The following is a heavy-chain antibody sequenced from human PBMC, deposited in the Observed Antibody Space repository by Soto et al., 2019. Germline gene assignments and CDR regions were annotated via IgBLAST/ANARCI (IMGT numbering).Heavy chain of an antibody. Sequence: SETLSLTCTVSGGSISSYYWSWIRQPPGKGLEWIGYIYYSGSTNYNPSLKSRVTISVDTSKNQFSLKLSSVTAADTAVYYCARGSLIKGYSSGWTKYYFDYWGQGTLVTVSS. J-gene: IGHJ4*02. CDR3: ARGSLIKGYSSGWTKYYFDY. D-gene: IGHD6-19*01. CDR1: GGSISSYY. CDR2: IYYSGST. V-gene: IGHV4-59*08.